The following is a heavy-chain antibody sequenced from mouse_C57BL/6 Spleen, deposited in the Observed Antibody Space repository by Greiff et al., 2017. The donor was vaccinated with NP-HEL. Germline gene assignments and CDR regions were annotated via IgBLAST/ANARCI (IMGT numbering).Heavy chain of an antibody. Sequence: EVQLQQSGPVLVKPGASVKMSCKASGYTFTDDYMNWVKQSHGKSLEWIGVINPYNGGTSYNQKFKGKATLTVDKSSSTAYMELNSLTSEDSAVYYWARRLITTVVAPFDYWGQGTTLTVSS. CDR3: ARRLITTVVAPFDY. J-gene: IGHJ2*01. CDR2: INPYNGGT. D-gene: IGHD1-1*01. CDR1: GYTFTDDY. V-gene: IGHV1-19*01.